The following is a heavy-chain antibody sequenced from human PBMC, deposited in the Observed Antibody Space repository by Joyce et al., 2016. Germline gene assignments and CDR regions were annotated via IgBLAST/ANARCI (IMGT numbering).Heavy chain of an antibody. D-gene: IGHD3-22*01. Sequence: EVQLVESGGDLVKPGGSLRISCAASGFTFSTSSMSWFRRAPGKGREWVSAISSDSTYIFYADSVKGRFTVSRDNAKNSLYLQMNSLRAEDTAVFFCARGGIVYDYSMDLWGQGTTVTVSS. J-gene: IGHJ6*02. CDR3: ARGGIVYDYSMDL. V-gene: IGHV3-21*02. CDR1: GFTFSTSS. CDR2: ISSDSTYI.